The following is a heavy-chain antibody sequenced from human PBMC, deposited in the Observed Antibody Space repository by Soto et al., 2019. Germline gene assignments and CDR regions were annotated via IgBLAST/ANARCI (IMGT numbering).Heavy chain of an antibody. CDR3: AKDKSGYYDSSGYYLEYAFDI. D-gene: IGHD3-22*01. Sequence: EVQLLESGGGLVQPGGSLRLSCAASGFTFSSYAMSWVRQAPGKGLEWVSAISGSGGSTYYADSVKGRFTISRDNSKNKLYLQMNSLSAEDTVVYYCAKDKSGYYDSSGYYLEYAFDIWGQGTMVTVSS. V-gene: IGHV3-23*01. CDR2: ISGSGGST. CDR1: GFTFSSYA. J-gene: IGHJ3*02.